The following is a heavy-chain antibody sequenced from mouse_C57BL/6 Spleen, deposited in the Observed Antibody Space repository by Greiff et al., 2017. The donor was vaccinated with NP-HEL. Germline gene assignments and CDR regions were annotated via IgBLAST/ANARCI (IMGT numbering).Heavy chain of an antibody. J-gene: IGHJ4*01. CDR2: IDPSDSET. V-gene: IGHV1-52*01. Sequence: QVQLQQPGAELVRPGSSVKLSCKASGYTFTSYWMHWVKQRPIQGLEWIGNIDPSDSETHYNQKFKDKATLTVDKSYSTAYLQLSSLTAEDSAVYYCARIYYGNYEAMDYWGQGTSVTVSS. CDR1: GYTFTSYW. D-gene: IGHD2-1*01. CDR3: ARIYYGNYEAMDY.